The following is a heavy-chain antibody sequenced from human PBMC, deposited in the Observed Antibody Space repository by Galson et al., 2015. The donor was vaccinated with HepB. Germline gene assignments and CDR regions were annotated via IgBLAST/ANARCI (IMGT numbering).Heavy chain of an antibody. D-gene: IGHD2-15*01. J-gene: IGHJ4*02. Sequence: SLRLSCAASGFTFSSYWMSWVRQAPGKGLEWVANIKQDGSEKYYVDSVKGRFTISRDNAKNSLYLQMNSLRAEDTAVYYCAREVRGGSCYTPYWGQGTLVTVSS. CDR3: AREVRGGSCYTPY. CDR1: GFTFSSYW. V-gene: IGHV3-7*03. CDR2: IKQDGSEK.